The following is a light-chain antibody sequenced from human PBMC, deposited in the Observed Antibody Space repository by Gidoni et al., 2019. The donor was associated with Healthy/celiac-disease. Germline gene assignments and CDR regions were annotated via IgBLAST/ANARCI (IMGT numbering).Light chain of an antibody. CDR3: QQYYSTPT. CDR2: WAS. CDR1: QSVLYSSNNKNY. V-gene: IGKV4-1*01. J-gene: IGKJ3*01. Sequence: DIVMTQSPDYLAVSLGERATINCKSSQSVLYSSNNKNYLAWYQQKPGQPPKLLIYWASTRESGVPDRFSGSGSGTDFTLTISSLQAEDVAVYYCQQYYSTPTFXPXTKVXIK.